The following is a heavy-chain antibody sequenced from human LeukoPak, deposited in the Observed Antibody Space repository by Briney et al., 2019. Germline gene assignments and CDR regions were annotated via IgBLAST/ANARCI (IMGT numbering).Heavy chain of an antibody. CDR1: GFTFSSYW. D-gene: IGHD2-15*01. CDR2: IKQDGSEK. J-gene: IGHJ5*02. V-gene: IGHV3-7*01. Sequence: GGSLRLSCAASGFTFSSYWMSWVRQAPGKGLEWVANIKQDGSEKYYVDSVKGRFTISRDNAKNSLYLQMNSLRAEDTAVYYCTRPVVASVNGKTNWFDPWGRGTLVTVSS. CDR3: TRPVVASVNGKTNWFDP.